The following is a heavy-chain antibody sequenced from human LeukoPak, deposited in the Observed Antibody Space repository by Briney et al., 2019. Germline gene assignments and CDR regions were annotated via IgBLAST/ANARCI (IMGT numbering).Heavy chain of an antibody. Sequence: SETLSLTCTVSGGSISSYYWSWIRQPPGKGLEWIGYIYYSGSTYYNPSLKSRVTISVDTSKNQFSLKLSSVTAADTAVYYCARNPGPMGYSYHYYYMDVWGNGTTVTVSS. J-gene: IGHJ6*03. CDR1: GGSISSYY. CDR3: ARNPGPMGYSYHYYYMDV. V-gene: IGHV4-59*08. CDR2: IYYSGST.